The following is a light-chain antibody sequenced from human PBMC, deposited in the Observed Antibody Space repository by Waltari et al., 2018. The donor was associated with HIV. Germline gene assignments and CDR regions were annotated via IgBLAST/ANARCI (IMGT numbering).Light chain of an antibody. V-gene: IGKV1-39*01. CDR1: QTINIY. J-gene: IGKJ3*01. Sequence: DIVMTQSPSSLSASLGDRVTLTCRASQTINIYLNWYQQKPGKAPNLLIYAASTLQSGVPSRFSGNGSETDFTLTINGLQFEDFATYYCQQTYSGLTFGPGTKVDV. CDR3: QQTYSGLT. CDR2: AAS.